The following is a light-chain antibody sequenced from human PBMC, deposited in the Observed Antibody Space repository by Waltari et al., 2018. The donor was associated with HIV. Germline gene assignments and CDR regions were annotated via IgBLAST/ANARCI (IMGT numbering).Light chain of an antibody. CDR3: ASGDGGLNVV. CDR1: TSNVGSNT. Sequence: QSVLTQPPSVSGTPGQRVTISCSGSTSNVGSNTVKWYQQLPGTAPKIIIYTNARRPSGVPDRFSGSKSGTSASLAISGLQSEDDADYYCASGDGGLNVVFGGGTKLTVL. V-gene: IGLV1-44*01. J-gene: IGLJ2*01. CDR2: TNA.